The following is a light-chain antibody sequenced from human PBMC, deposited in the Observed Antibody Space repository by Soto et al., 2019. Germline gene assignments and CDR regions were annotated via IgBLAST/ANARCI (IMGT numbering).Light chain of an antibody. J-gene: IGKJ5*01. CDR2: GAS. Sequence: EIVLTQSPGTLSLSPGERATLSCRASQSVSSSFLAWYQQKPGQAPRLLIYGASSRATAIPDRFSGSGSGTDFTLTISRLEPEDFAVYYCQQYVSSLSITFGQGTRLEIK. V-gene: IGKV3-20*01. CDR1: QSVSSSF. CDR3: QQYVSSLSIT.